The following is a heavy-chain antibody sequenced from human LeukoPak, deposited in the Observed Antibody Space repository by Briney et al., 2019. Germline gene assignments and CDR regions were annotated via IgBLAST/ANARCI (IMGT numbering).Heavy chain of an antibody. CDR1: GFTFSDYY. J-gene: IGHJ6*02. Sequence: GGSLRLSCAASGFTFSDYYMSWIRQAPGKGLEWVSYISSSSSYTNYADSVKGRFTISRDNAKNSLYLQMNSLRAEDTAVYYCARGYYDSLYGMDVWGQGTTVTVSS. CDR3: ARGYYDSLYGMDV. V-gene: IGHV3-11*06. D-gene: IGHD3-22*01. CDR2: ISSSSSYT.